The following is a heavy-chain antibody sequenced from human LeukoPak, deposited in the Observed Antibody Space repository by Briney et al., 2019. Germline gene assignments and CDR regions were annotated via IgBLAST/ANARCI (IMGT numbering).Heavy chain of an antibody. V-gene: IGHV4-61*01. CDR2: IHYSGST. CDR1: GASVSGVSFY. D-gene: IGHD3-22*01. Sequence: PSETLSLTCTVSGASVSGVSFYWSWIRQPPGKGLQYIGYIHYSGSTNYNPSLKSRVTISVDTSKNQFSLKLSSVTVADTAVYYCARYYDSSGYWSTPHFDYWGQGTLVTVSS. J-gene: IGHJ4*02. CDR3: ARYYDSSGYWSTPHFDY.